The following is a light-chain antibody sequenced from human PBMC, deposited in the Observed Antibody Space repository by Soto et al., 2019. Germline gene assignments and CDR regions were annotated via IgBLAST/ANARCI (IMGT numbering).Light chain of an antibody. CDR3: TSYSSSDIFYV. J-gene: IGLJ1*01. Sequence: QSLLTHPASLSGSPGQSIAISCTGTSSDIGGYYYVSWYQHHPGKAPKLLIYQVTNRPSRVSNRFSGSKSGNTASLTISGLQADDEADYYCTSYSSSDIFYVFGTGTKVTVL. CDR1: SSDIGGYYY. V-gene: IGLV2-14*01. CDR2: QVT.